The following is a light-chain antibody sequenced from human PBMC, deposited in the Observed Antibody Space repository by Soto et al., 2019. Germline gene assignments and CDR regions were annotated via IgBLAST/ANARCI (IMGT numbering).Light chain of an antibody. V-gene: IGKV1-5*01. CDR2: DAS. CDR3: QQYNTYSKT. J-gene: IGKJ1*01. Sequence: DIQMTQSPSTLSASVGDRVTITCRASQSISTWLAWYQQRPGKAPKLLIFDASSLESGVLSRFSGSGSGTEFTLTISSLQSDDFATYFCQQYNTYSKTFGQGTKVDIK. CDR1: QSISTW.